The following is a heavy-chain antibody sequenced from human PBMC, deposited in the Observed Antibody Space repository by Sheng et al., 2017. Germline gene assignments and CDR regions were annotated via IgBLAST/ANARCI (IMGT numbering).Heavy chain of an antibody. Sequence: EMQLVESGGGSEQPGGSLRLSCAASEFTFSTYAMSWVRQAPGKGLEWVSGISGSGGSANYVDSVKGRFIISRDNSKNTLYLQMNSLRADDTAVYYCAKNRLAVAATTYYADSWGQGTLVTVSS. J-gene: IGHJ4*02. CDR3: AKNRLAVAATTYYADS. CDR1: EFTFSTYA. D-gene: IGHD6-19*01. CDR2: ISGSGGSA. V-gene: IGHV3-23*04.